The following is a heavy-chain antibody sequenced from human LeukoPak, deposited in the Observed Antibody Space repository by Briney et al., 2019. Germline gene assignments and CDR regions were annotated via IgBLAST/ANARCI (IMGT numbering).Heavy chain of an antibody. D-gene: IGHD3-22*01. Sequence: GGSLRLSCAASGFTFSSYWMSWVRQAPGKGLEWVANIKQDGSEKYYVDPVKGRFTISRDNAKNSLYLQMNSLRAEDTAVYYCAREYYYDSSGYYFDYWGQGTLVTVSS. V-gene: IGHV3-7*01. CDR2: IKQDGSEK. CDR1: GFTFSSYW. J-gene: IGHJ4*02. CDR3: AREYYYDSSGYYFDY.